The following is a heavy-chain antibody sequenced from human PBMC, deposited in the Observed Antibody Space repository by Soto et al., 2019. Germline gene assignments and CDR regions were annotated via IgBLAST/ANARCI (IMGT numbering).Heavy chain of an antibody. D-gene: IGHD5-12*01. CDR1: GFTFSSYW. CDR2: INSDGSST. CDR3: ARASTAMVATTSPDY. Sequence: GGSLRLSCAASGFTFSSYWMHWVRQAPGKGLVWVSRINSDGSSTSYADSVKGRFTISRDNAKNTLYLQMNSLRAEDTAVYYCARASTAMVATTSPDYWGQGTLVTVSS. V-gene: IGHV3-74*01. J-gene: IGHJ4*02.